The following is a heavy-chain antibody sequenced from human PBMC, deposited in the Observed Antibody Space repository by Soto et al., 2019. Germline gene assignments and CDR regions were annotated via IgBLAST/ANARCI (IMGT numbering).Heavy chain of an antibody. CDR1: GGSISSYY. CDR3: NSLKTEDTAVYYCTTGSSQFRKYYYYYGMDV. CDR2: IYYSGST. J-gene: IGHJ6*02. D-gene: IGHD3-10*01. Sequence: SETLSLTCTVSGGSISSYYWSWIRQPPGKGLEWIGYIYYSGSTNYNPSLRSRVTISVDTSKNQFSLKLSSVSSVFTLYLQMNSLKTEDTAVYYCTTGSSQFRKYYYYYGMDVWGQGTTVTVSS. V-gene: IGHV4-59*01.